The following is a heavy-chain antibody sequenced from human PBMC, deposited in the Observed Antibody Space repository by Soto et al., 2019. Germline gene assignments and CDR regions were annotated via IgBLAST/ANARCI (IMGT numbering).Heavy chain of an antibody. V-gene: IGHV3-23*01. CDR1: GFTFSSYA. Sequence: PGGSLRLXCAASGFTFSSYAMSWVRQAPGKGLEWVSAISGSGGSTYYADSGKGRFTISRDNSKNTLYLQMNSLRAEDTAVYYCAKDLSESIAVAGTDFDYWGQGTLVTVSS. J-gene: IGHJ4*02. CDR3: AKDLSESIAVAGTDFDY. D-gene: IGHD6-19*01. CDR2: ISGSGGST.